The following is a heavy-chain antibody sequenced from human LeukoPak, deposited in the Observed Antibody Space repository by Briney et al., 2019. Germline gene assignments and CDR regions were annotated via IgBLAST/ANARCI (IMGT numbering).Heavy chain of an antibody. V-gene: IGHV4-39*01. CDR2: IFYSGTA. CDR3: ARQKGLGVWAFDS. J-gene: IGHJ4*02. D-gene: IGHD1-26*01. CDR1: GDSITTSDYW. Sequence: PSETLSLTCTVSGDSITTSDYWWGWICQPPGKGLEWIGSIFYSGTASYNPSLKSRVAISVDTSKNQFSLKLTSVIAADTAVYYCARQKGLGVWAFDSWGQGTLVSVSS.